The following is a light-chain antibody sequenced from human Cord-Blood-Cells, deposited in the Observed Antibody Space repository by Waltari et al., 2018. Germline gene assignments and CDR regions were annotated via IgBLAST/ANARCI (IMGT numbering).Light chain of an antibody. J-gene: IGKJ1*01. CDR1: QGISNY. V-gene: IGKV1-27*01. Sequence: DIQMTQSPSSLSASVGDRVNITCRASQGISNYLAWYQQKPGKVPKLLIYAATTLQSGVPSRFSGSGSGTYFTLTISSLQPEDVATYYCQNYNSAPWTFGQGTKVEIK. CDR2: AAT. CDR3: QNYNSAPWT.